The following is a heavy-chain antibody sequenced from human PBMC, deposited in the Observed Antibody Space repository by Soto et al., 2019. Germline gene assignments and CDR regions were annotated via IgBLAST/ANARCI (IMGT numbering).Heavy chain of an antibody. V-gene: IGHV5-51*01. CDR1: GYSFTSYW. Sequence: GESLKISCKGSGYSFTSYWIGWVRQMPGKGLEWMGIIYPGDSDTRYSPSFQGQVTISADKSISTAYLQWSSLKASDTAMYYCARARIAAAGNDYYYYYGMDVWGQGTTVTVSS. CDR2: IYPGDSDT. D-gene: IGHD6-13*01. J-gene: IGHJ6*02. CDR3: ARARIAAAGNDYYYYYGMDV.